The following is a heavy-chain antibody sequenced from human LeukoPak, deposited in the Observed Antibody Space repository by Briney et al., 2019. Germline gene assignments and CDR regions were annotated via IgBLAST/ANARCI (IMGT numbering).Heavy chain of an antibody. CDR3: ARLGTSGTVITPVEYFQY. D-gene: IGHD3-22*01. Sequence: GESLKISCKGSGYSFTSYWIGWVRQMPGKGLEWMGIIYPGDSDTRYSPSFQGQVTISADKSISTAYLQWSSLKASDAAMYYCARLGTSGTVITPVEYFQYWGQGTLVTVSS. CDR1: GYSFTSYW. J-gene: IGHJ1*01. CDR2: IYPGDSDT. V-gene: IGHV5-51*01.